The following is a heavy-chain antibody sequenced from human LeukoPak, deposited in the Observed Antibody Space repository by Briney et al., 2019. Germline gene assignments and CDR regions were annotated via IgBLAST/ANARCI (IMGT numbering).Heavy chain of an antibody. D-gene: IGHD6-13*01. V-gene: IGHV3-66*01. CDR2: IYSGGST. J-gene: IGHJ4*02. CDR1: EFSVGSNY. Sequence: PGGSLRLSCAASEFSVGSNYMTWVRQAPGKGLEWVSLIYSGGSTYYADSVKGRFTISRDNSKNTLYLQMNSLRAEDTAVYYCAREVAAADNLDYWGQGTLVTVSS. CDR3: AREVAAADNLDY.